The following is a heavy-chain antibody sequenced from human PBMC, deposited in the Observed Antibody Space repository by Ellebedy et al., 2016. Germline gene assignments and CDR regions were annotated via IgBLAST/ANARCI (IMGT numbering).Heavy chain of an antibody. CDR1: GFTFSSYG. Sequence: GESLKISCAASGFTFSSYGMHWVRQAPGKGLEWVAVISYDGSNKYYADSVKGRFTISRDNSKNTLYLQMNSLRAEDTAVYYCAKAGLPSWGGANYYYGMDVWGQGTTVTVSS. CDR2: ISYDGSNK. D-gene: IGHD2-2*01. J-gene: IGHJ6*02. CDR3: AKAGLPSWGGANYYYGMDV. V-gene: IGHV3-30*18.